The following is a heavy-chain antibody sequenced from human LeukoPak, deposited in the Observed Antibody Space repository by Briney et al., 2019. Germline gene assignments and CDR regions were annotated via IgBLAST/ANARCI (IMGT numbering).Heavy chain of an antibody. CDR3: AKDLSLGVY. CDR2: ISGSGNT. CDR1: GFTFSSYA. J-gene: IGHJ4*02. V-gene: IGHV3-23*01. Sequence: GGSLRLSCAASGFTFSSYAMSWVRQAPGKGLEWVSAISGSGNTYYADSVKGRFTISRDNSKNTLYLQMNSLRAEDTAVYYCAKDLSLGVYWGQGTLVTVSS.